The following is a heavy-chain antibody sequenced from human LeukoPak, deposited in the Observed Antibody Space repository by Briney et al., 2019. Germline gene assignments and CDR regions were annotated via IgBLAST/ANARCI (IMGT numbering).Heavy chain of an antibody. V-gene: IGHV3-11*03. CDR1: GFTFSDSY. CDR3: ARTRGRGPGGFFDS. D-gene: IGHD3-10*01. J-gene: IGHJ4*02. Sequence: PGGSLRLSCAASGFTFSDSYMSWIRQAPGKGLEWVSYTNPSGSSKYTDSVEGRFTVSRDNAKNSLYLQMDSLRAEDTALYYCARTRGRGPGGFFDSWGQGTPVTVSS. CDR2: TNPSGSS.